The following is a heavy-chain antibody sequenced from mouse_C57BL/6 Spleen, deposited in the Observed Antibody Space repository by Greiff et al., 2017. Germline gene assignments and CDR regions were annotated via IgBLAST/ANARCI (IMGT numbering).Heavy chain of an antibody. Sequence: QVTLNVSGPELVKPGASVKISCKASGYAFSSSWMNWVKQRPGKGLEWIGRIYPGDGDTNYNGKFKGKATLTADKSSSPAYMQLSSLTSEDSAVYFCARDDGYPFFDYWGQGTTLTVSS. CDR2: IYPGDGDT. CDR1: GYAFSSSW. CDR3: ARDDGYPFFDY. J-gene: IGHJ2*01. V-gene: IGHV1-82*01. D-gene: IGHD2-3*01.